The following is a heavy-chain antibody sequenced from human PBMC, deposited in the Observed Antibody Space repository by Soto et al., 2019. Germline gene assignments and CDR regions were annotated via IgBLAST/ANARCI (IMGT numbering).Heavy chain of an antibody. CDR1: GGTFSSYA. J-gene: IGHJ3*02. CDR2: IIPIFGTA. D-gene: IGHD3-10*01. Sequence: SVKVSCKASGGTFSSYAISWVRQAPGQGLEWMGGIIPIFGTANYAQKLQGRVTITADESTSTAYMELSSLRSEDTAVYYCARVPHRVTMVPLGAFDIWGQGTMVTVSS. V-gene: IGHV1-69*13. CDR3: ARVPHRVTMVPLGAFDI.